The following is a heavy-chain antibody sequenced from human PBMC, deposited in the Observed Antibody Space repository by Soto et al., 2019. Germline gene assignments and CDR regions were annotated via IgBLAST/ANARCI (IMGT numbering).Heavy chain of an antibody. J-gene: IGHJ3*02. V-gene: IGHV1-69*12. D-gene: IGHD6-13*01. Sequence: QVQLVQSGAEVKKPGSSVKVSCKASGGTFSNHAINWVRQAPGQGLEWMGRIIPIFTTTDYAQRFQGRVTSTADESTITAYSELSSLKHDDTAVYYCAREVAADCTFREDVFDIWGQGTMVTVSS. CDR3: AREVAADCTFREDVFDI. CDR2: IIPIFTTT. CDR1: GGTFSNHA.